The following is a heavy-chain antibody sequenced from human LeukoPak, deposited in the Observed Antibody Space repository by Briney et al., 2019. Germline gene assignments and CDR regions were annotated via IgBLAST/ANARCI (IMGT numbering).Heavy chain of an antibody. CDR2: ISGSGGTT. Sequence: GGSLRLSCAASGFTFSSYAMSWVRQAPGKGLEWVSAISGSGGTTYYAASVKGRFTISRDNSKNTLFLQMNSLRAQDTAVYYCAKDCSSASCYCDYWGQGIMVTVSS. CDR3: AKDCSSASCYCDY. CDR1: GFTFSSYA. D-gene: IGHD2-2*01. V-gene: IGHV3-23*01. J-gene: IGHJ4*02.